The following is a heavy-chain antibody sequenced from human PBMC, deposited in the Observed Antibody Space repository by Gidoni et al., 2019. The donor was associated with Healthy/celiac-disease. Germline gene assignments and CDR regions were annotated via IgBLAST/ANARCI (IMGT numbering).Heavy chain of an antibody. V-gene: IGHV3-64*02. Sequence: EVQLVESGEGLVQPGGSLRLSCAASGFTFSSYAMHWVRQAPGKGLEYVSAISSNGGSTYYADSVKGRFTISRDNSKNTLYLQMGSLRAEDMAVYYCARGSYYDILTGYSDFDYWGQGTLVTVSS. J-gene: IGHJ4*02. CDR1: GFTFSSYA. CDR3: ARGSYYDILTGYSDFDY. CDR2: ISSNGGST. D-gene: IGHD3-9*01.